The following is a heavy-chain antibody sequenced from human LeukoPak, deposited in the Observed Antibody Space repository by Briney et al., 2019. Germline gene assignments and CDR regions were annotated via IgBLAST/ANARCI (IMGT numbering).Heavy chain of an antibody. J-gene: IGHJ4*02. Sequence: GASVKVACKASGYTFTIYDIMWVRQATGQGPGWMGWMNSNSGNTGYAQKFQGRVTMTRDTSINTAYMELHSLTSEDTAVYYCARGRGGTVVRGYLDYWGQGTLVTVSS. CDR2: MNSNSGNT. V-gene: IGHV1-8*01. D-gene: IGHD3-10*01. CDR3: ARGRGGTVVRGYLDY. CDR1: GYTFTIYD.